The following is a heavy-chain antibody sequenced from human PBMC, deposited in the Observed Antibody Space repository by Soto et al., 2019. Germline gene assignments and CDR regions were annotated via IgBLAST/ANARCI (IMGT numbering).Heavy chain of an antibody. Sequence: ASVKVSCKVSGYTLTELSMHWVRQAPGKGLEWMGGFDPEDGETIYAQKFQGRVTMTEDTSTDTAYMELSSLRSEDTAVYYCATDLEWFGEPYPRGAFDIWGQGTMVTVSS. CDR3: ATDLEWFGEPYPRGAFDI. J-gene: IGHJ3*02. CDR1: GYTLTELS. D-gene: IGHD3-10*01. V-gene: IGHV1-24*01. CDR2: FDPEDGET.